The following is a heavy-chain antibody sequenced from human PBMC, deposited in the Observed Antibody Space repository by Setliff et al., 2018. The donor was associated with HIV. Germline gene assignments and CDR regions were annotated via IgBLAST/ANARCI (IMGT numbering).Heavy chain of an antibody. CDR1: GGYISSTKW. J-gene: IGHJ4*02. CDR3: ASMTVDTTMVGPLY. CDR2: VYHSGLT. D-gene: IGHD5-18*01. Sequence: PSETLSLTCAVSGGYISSTKWWSWVRQPPGKGLEWIGEVYHSGLTYYNPSLKSRLTISVDTSKNQFSLKLRSVTAADTAVYHCASMTVDTTMVGPLYWGQGTLVTVSS. V-gene: IGHV4-4*02.